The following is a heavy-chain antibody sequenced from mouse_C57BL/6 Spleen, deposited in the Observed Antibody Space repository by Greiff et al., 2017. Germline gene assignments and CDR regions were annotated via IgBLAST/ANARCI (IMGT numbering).Heavy chain of an antibody. V-gene: IGHV10-1*01. D-gene: IGHD1-1*01. CDR2: IRIKSNNYAT. CDR1: GFSFNTYA. J-gene: IGHJ4*01. CDR3: VSGYGRRYYAMDY. Sequence: EVKLMESGGGLVQPKGSLKLSCAASGFSFNTYAMNWVRQAPGKGLEWVARIRIKSNNYATYYADSVKDRFTISRDDSESMLYLQMNNLKTEDTAMYYCVSGYGRRYYAMDYWGQGTSVTVSS.